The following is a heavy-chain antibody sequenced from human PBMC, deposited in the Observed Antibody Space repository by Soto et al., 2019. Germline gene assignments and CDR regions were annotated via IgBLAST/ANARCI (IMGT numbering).Heavy chain of an antibody. Sequence: EVQLVEAGGGLVQPGRSLRLSCAASGFTFDDYAMHWVRQAPGKGLEWVSGISWNSGSIGYAESVKGRFTIPRDNAKNSLYLQMNSLRAEDTALYYCAKDKTIFGVVIIYGMDVWGQGTTVTVSS. J-gene: IGHJ6*02. D-gene: IGHD3-3*01. CDR3: AKDKTIFGVVIIYGMDV. CDR2: ISWNSGSI. CDR1: GFTFDDYA. V-gene: IGHV3-9*01.